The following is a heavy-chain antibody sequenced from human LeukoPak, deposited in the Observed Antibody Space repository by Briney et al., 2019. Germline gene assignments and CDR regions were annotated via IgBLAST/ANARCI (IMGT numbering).Heavy chain of an antibody. CDR3: ARGYSRYSSGFDAFDI. CDR2: INHSGST. D-gene: IGHD6-19*01. J-gene: IGHJ3*02. Sequence: PSETLSLTCAVYGGSFSGYYWSWIRQPPGKGLEWIGEINHSGSTNYNPSLKSRVTISVDTSKNQFSLKLSSVTAADTAVYYCARGYSRYSSGFDAFDIWGQGTMVTVSS. CDR1: GGSFSGYY. V-gene: IGHV4-34*01.